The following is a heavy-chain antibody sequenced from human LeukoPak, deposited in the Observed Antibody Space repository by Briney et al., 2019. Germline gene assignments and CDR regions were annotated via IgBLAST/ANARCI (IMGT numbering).Heavy chain of an antibody. CDR2: LYTSGSP. D-gene: IGHD1-26*01. CDR1: GGSISSYY. J-gene: IGHJ6*03. V-gene: IGHV4-4*07. CDR3: ARDQGVGAMRGYYYYYYMDV. Sequence: ASETLSLTCTVSGGSISSYYWSWIRQPAGKGLEWIGRLYTSGSPNYNLSLKSRVTMSVDTSKNQFSLKLSSVTAADTAVYYCARDQGVGAMRGYYYYYYMDVWGKGTTVTVSS.